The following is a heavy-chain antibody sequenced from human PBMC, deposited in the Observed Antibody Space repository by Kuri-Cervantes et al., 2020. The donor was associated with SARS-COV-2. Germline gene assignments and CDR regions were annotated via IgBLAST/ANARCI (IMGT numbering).Heavy chain of an antibody. CDR2: IYYSGAP. V-gene: IGHV4-39*07. CDR1: GDYIGSSSHY. J-gene: IGHJ6*04. Sequence: GSLRLSCTVSGDYIGSSSHYWAWIRQSPGKGLEWIGSIYYSGAPYYNPSLKSRVSISVDTSKNQFSLKLSSVTAADAAVYYCARPGGFLDVWGKGTTVTVSS. D-gene: IGHD4-23*01. CDR3: ARPGGFLDV.